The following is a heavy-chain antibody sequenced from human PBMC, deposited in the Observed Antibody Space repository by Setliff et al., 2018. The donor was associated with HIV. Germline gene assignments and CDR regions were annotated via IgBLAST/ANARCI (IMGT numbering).Heavy chain of an antibody. CDR2: ISVSGTDI. V-gene: IGHV3-11*04. CDR1: GFTFTNYY. Sequence: PGGSLRLSCAASGFTFTNYYMSWIRQAPGKGLELLSYISVSGTDIKYADSVKGRFTISRDNAKNSLYLQMNSLRAEDTAVYYCATDPRRLSYWGQGTLVTVSS. J-gene: IGHJ4*02. D-gene: IGHD2-21*01. CDR3: ATDPRRLSY.